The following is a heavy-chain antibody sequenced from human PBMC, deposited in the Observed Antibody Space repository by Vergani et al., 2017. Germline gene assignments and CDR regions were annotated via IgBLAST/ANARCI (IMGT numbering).Heavy chain of an antibody. Sequence: QVQLQQWGPGLVTPSGTLSLTCAVYGGSISSDNWWNWVRQAPGKGLQWIGEIFHSGTTNYNPSLKSRVTISIDKSKNQFSLNLASVTAEDTAVYYCAREYSSTSGRAFDFWGQGTKVTVSS. J-gene: IGHJ3*01. CDR2: IFHSGTT. CDR1: GGSISSDNW. D-gene: IGHD2-2*01. CDR3: AREYSSTSGRAFDF. V-gene: IGHV4-4*02.